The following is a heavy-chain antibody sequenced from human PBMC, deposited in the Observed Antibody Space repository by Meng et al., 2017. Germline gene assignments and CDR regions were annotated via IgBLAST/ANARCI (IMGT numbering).Heavy chain of an antibody. CDR3: ARGRSIVATRVAWFDP. J-gene: IGHJ5*02. V-gene: IGHV4-34*01. CDR2: IKHSGST. D-gene: IGHD5-12*01. Sequence: GQRQEWVAGLVKPSETLSGTCAVYGGSFSGDYWSGIRQPPGKGLEWIGEIKHSGSTNYNPSLKSRVTISVDTSKNQFSLKLGSVTAADTAVYYCARGRSIVATRVAWFDPWGQGTLVTVSS. CDR1: GGSFSGDY.